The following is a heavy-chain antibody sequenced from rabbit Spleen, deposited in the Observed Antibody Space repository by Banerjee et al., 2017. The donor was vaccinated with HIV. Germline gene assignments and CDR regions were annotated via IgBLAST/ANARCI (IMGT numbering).Heavy chain of an antibody. CDR3: ARDTSSSFSSYGMDL. Sequence: EQLEESGGGLVKPEGSLTLTCKASGVSFSISSYMCWVRQAPGKGLEWIACIDSGSSGFTYYASWAKGRFTISKTSSTTVTLQMTRLTAADTATYFCARDTSSSFSSYGMDLWGQGTLVTVS. J-gene: IGHJ6*01. CDR2: IDSGSSGFT. D-gene: IGHD1-1*01. CDR1: GVSFSISSY. V-gene: IGHV1S45*01.